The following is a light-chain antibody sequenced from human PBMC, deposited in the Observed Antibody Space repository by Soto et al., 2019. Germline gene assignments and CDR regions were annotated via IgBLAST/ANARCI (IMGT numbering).Light chain of an antibody. Sequence: QPVLTQPPSASGTPGQRFTISCSGSSSNIGSNTVNWYQQLPGTAPKLLIYSNKQRPSGVPDRFSGSKSGTSASLTISGLQSEDEADYYCAAWDDSLNGVVFGGGTKLTVL. CDR1: SSNIGSNT. CDR3: AAWDDSLNGVV. J-gene: IGLJ2*01. V-gene: IGLV1-44*01. CDR2: SNK.